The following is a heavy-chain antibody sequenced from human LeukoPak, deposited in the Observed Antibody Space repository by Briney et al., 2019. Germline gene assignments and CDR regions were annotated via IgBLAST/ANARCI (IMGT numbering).Heavy chain of an antibody. V-gene: IGHV3-21*04. Sequence: GGSLRLSCAASGFTFSSYSMNWVRQAPGKGLEWVSSISSSSSYIYHADSVKGRFTISRDNAKNSLHLQMNSLRAEDTAVYYCARDNGNKYYFDYWGQGTLVTVSS. CDR2: ISSSSSYI. D-gene: IGHD2-8*01. CDR1: GFTFSSYS. J-gene: IGHJ4*02. CDR3: ARDNGNKYYFDY.